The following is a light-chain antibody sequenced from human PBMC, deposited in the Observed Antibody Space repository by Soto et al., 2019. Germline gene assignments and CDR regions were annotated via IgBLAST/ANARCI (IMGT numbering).Light chain of an antibody. CDR1: QTISGY. Sequence: DIQMTQSPSSLSASVGDRVTMTCRASQTISGYLNWYQQKPGKAPKLLISAVSILQVGVPSRFSGGESGTDFSLSINGLQPEDFATYYCQQSFDTPFTFGPGTKLEIK. CDR3: QQSFDTPFT. V-gene: IGKV1-39*01. J-gene: IGKJ3*01. CDR2: AVS.